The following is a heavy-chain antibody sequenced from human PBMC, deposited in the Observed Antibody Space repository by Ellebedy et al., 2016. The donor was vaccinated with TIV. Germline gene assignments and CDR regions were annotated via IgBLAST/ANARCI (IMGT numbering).Heavy chain of an antibody. D-gene: IGHD5-18*01. CDR2: IYYSGST. CDR1: GGSISSSSYY. Sequence: MPSETLSLTCTVSGGSISSSSYYWGWLRQPPGKGLERIGSIYYSGSTYYNPSLKSRVTISVHTSKNQFPLKLSAVTAEDTAVYYCARQGYRGYSYGATYTPFDYWGQGTLVTVSS. V-gene: IGHV4-39*01. J-gene: IGHJ4*02. CDR3: ARQGYRGYSYGATYTPFDY.